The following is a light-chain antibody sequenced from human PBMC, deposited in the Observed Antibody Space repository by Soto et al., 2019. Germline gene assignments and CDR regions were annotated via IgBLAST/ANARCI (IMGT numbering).Light chain of an antibody. V-gene: IGKV3-15*01. J-gene: IGKJ4*02. Sequence: EIVMTQSPATLSVSPGESATLSCRASQSVSRNLAWYQQKPGQAPRLLMYDASTRATGIPVRFSGSGSGTEFTLTINSLQSEDLAVYYRQQYNNLPRTFGRGTKVEIK. CDR3: QQYNNLPRT. CDR1: QSVSRN. CDR2: DAS.